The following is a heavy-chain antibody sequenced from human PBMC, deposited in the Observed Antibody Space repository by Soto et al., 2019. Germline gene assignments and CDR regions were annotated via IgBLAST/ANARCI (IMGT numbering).Heavy chain of an antibody. CDR2: IIPIFGTA. D-gene: IGHD7-27*01. Sequence: ASVKVSCKASGGTFSSYAISWVRQAPGQGLEWMGGIIPIFGTANYAQKFQGRVTITADESTSTAYMELSNLRSEDTAVYYCARDGDGAAFDIWGQGTMVTVSS. V-gene: IGHV1-69*13. J-gene: IGHJ3*02. CDR1: GGTFSSYA. CDR3: ARDGDGAAFDI.